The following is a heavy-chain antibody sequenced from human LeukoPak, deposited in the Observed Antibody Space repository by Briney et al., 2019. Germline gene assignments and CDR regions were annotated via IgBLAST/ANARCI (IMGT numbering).Heavy chain of an antibody. CDR1: GFTFNLYA. CDR2: VRGSGGVT. Sequence: GGSLRLSCEASGFTFNLYAMMWVRQAPGKGLEWVSAVRGSGGVTQYADSVKGRFTISRDNSRNTLFLQMNSLRAEDTAVYYCAKDRIAAPVEGFDYWGQGTLVTVSS. J-gene: IGHJ4*02. V-gene: IGHV3-23*01. CDR3: AKDRIAAPVEGFDY. D-gene: IGHD6-6*01.